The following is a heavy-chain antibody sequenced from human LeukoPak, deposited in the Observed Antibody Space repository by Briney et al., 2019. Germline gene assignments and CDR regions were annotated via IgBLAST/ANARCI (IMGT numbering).Heavy chain of an antibody. D-gene: IGHD5-18*01. CDR3: TSNPGYSYGSLDAFDI. CDR2: IRSKAYGGTT. V-gene: IGHV3-49*03. CDR1: GFTFGDYS. Sequence: PGGSLRLSCTASGFTFGDYSMSWFRRAPGKGLEWVGFIRSKAYGGTTEYAASVKGRFTISRDDSRGIAYLQMNSLEIEDTAVYYCTSNPGYSYGSLDAFDIWGQGTMVTVSS. J-gene: IGHJ3*02.